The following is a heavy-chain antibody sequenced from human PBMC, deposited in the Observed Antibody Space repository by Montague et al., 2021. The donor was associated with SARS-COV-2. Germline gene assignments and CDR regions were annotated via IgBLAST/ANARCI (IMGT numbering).Heavy chain of an antibody. V-gene: IGHV4-34*01. D-gene: IGHD3-3*01. J-gene: IGHJ3*01. CDR2: ITHSGGI. CDR1: GGSFNDYY. Sequence: SETLSLTCAVYGGSFNDYYWTWVRRPPGKGLEWIGEITHSGGIKYNPSLQNRVSMSVDKSKNQFSLKLTSVTVADAATYYCARGQVTAFAVRIVFPAAESLDSWGRGTTVTVSS. CDR3: ARGQVTAFAVRIVFPAAESLDS.